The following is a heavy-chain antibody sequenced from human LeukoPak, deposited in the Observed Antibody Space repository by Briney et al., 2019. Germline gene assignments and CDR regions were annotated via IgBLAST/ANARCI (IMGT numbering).Heavy chain of an antibody. J-gene: IGHJ4*02. Sequence: SETLSLTCTVSGGSISSSSYYWGWIRQPPGKGLEWIGSIYYSGSTCYNPSLKSRVTISVDTSKNQFSLKLSSVTAADTAVYYCARVRRIFDYWGQGTLVTVSS. CDR2: IYYSGST. CDR3: ARVRRIFDY. CDR1: GGSISSSSYY. D-gene: IGHD2-15*01. V-gene: IGHV4-39*07.